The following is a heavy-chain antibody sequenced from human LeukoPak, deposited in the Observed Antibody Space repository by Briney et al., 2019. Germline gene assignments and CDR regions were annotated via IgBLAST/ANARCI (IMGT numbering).Heavy chain of an antibody. D-gene: IGHD3-22*01. CDR3: ARAGYDSGGYYYPPSYDY. J-gene: IGHJ4*02. CDR1: GGTFSSYA. CDR2: TIPIFGTA. Sequence: SVKVSCKASGGTFSSYAISWVRQAPGQGLEWMGGTIPIFGTANYAQKFQGGVTITADESTSTAYMELSSLRSEDTAVYYCARAGYDSGGYYYPPSYDYWGQGTLVTVSS. V-gene: IGHV1-69*13.